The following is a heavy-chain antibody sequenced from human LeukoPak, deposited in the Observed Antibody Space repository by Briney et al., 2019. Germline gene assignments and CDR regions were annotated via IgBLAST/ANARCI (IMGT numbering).Heavy chain of an antibody. Sequence: GGSLRLSCAASGFTFSSYAMSWVRQAPGKGLEWVANIKQEGSEKYYVDSVKGRFTISRDNAKNSLYLQMNSLRAEDTAVYYCARDHYGSRSYPLDYWGQGTLVTVSS. CDR1: GFTFSSYA. CDR2: IKQEGSEK. J-gene: IGHJ4*02. CDR3: ARDHYGSRSYPLDY. V-gene: IGHV3-7*03. D-gene: IGHD3-10*01.